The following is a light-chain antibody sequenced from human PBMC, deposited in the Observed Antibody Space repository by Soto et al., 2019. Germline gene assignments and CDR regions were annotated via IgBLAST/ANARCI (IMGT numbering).Light chain of an antibody. J-gene: IGLJ1*01. Sequence: RKPPSVSAAQGQKVTISCSRSSSNIENNYVSWNQQLPGTAPKLLIYDNNKRPSGIPDRFSGSKSGTSATLGITGLQTGDEADYYCGTWDSSLSAYVFGTGTKVTVL. CDR1: SSNIENNY. V-gene: IGLV1-51*01. CDR3: GTWDSSLSAYV. CDR2: DNN.